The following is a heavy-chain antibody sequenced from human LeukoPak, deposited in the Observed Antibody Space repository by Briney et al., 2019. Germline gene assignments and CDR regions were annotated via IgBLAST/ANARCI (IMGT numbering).Heavy chain of an antibody. V-gene: IGHV3-30-3*01. CDR3: AGHYDTSGYHYFDF. Sequence: PGGSLRLSCAASGFTFSRYAMHWVRQAPGKGLEWVAVISYDGSNKYYADSVKGRFTISRDSSKNTLYLQMNSLRAEDTAVYYCAGHYDTSGYHYFDFRGQGTLVTVSS. CDR1: GFTFSRYA. J-gene: IGHJ4*02. CDR2: ISYDGSNK. D-gene: IGHD3-22*01.